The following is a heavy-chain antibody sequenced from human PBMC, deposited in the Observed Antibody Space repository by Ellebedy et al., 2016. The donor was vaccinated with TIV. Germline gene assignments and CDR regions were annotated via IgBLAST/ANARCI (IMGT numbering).Heavy chain of an antibody. V-gene: IGHV3-74*01. Sequence: GESLKISCAASGFTLSNHWMHWVRQAPGKGLVWVSYIETNGIKTNYAASVKGRFTISRDNSKNTLYLQMNSLRAEDTAVYYCARSFVIGGMVVGYWGQGTLVTVSS. CDR2: IETNGIKT. CDR1: GFTLSNHW. CDR3: ARSFVIGGMVVGY. J-gene: IGHJ4*02. D-gene: IGHD2/OR15-2a*01.